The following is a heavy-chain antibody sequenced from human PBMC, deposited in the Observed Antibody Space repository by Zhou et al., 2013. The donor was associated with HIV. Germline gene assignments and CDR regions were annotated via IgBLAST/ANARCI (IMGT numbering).Heavy chain of an antibody. V-gene: IGHV1-18*01. CDR2: ITPYNGNT. J-gene: IGHJ6*04. Sequence: QVQLVQSGAEVKKPGSSVRVSCKVSGGNFSTSSISWVRQAPGQGLEWMGWITPYNGNTDYAHRFQDRITMTTDTSTKSAYLDLRNLTFDDTAVYYCARGRAPLDVWGKGTAVTVSS. CDR3: ARGRAPLDV. CDR1: GGNFSTSS.